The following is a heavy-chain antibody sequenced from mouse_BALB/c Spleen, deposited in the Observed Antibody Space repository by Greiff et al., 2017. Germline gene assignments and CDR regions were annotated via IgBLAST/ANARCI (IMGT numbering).Heavy chain of an antibody. CDR3: AREDYHGAMDY. D-gene: IGHD5-5*01. CDR1: GFTFSSYA. Sequence: EVQLQESGGGLVKPGGSLKLSCAASGFTFSSYAMSWVRQSPEKRLEWVAEISSGGSYTYYPDTVTGRFTISRDNAKNTLYLEMSSLRSEDTAMYYCAREDYHGAMDYWGQGTSVTVSS. V-gene: IGHV5-9-4*01. J-gene: IGHJ4*01. CDR2: ISSGGSYT.